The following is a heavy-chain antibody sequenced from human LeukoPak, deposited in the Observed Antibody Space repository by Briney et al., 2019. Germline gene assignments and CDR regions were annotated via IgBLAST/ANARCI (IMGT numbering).Heavy chain of an antibody. Sequence: GGSLRISCAASGFTFSSYSMHWVRQAPGKGLVWVSRINVDGTTITYADSVKGRFTISRDNAKNTLYLQMDSLRAEDTAVYYCARDKDWILFDYWGQGTLVTVSS. CDR3: ARDKDWILFDY. J-gene: IGHJ4*02. CDR2: INVDGTTI. V-gene: IGHV3-74*01. CDR1: GFTFSSYS. D-gene: IGHD3/OR15-3a*01.